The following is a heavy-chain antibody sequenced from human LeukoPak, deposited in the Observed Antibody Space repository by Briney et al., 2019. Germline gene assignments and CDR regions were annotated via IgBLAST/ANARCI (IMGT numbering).Heavy chain of an antibody. J-gene: IGHJ4*02. CDR3: AKDLDGSDFWSLLDY. Sequence: XGSXXXSXXASGXTVXXNYMSWXXXXPXXXXXXXSAXSGSGGSTYYADSVKGRFAISRDNSKNTLYLQMNSLRAEDTAVYYCAKDLDGSDFWSLLDYWGQGTLVTVSS. CDR2: XSGSGGST. D-gene: IGHD3-3*01. CDR1: GXTVXXNY. V-gene: IGHV3-23*01.